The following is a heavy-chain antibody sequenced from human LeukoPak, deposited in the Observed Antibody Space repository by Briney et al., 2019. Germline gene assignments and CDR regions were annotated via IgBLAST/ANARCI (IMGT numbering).Heavy chain of an antibody. Sequence: GGSLRLSCAASGFTFSSYAMSWVRQAPGKGLEWVSAISGSGGSTYYADSVKGRFTISRDNSKNTLYLQMGSLRAEDMAVYYCARVGAARHDAFDIWGQGTMVTVSS. J-gene: IGHJ3*02. CDR3: ARVGAARHDAFDI. V-gene: IGHV3-23*01. CDR2: ISGSGGST. CDR1: GFTFSSYA. D-gene: IGHD6-6*01.